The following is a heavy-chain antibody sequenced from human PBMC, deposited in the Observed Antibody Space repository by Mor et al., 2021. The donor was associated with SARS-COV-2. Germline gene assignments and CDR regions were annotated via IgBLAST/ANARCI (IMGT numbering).Heavy chain of an antibody. D-gene: IGHD3-22*01. Sequence: GLEWVSAISGSGGSTYYADSVKGRFTISRDNSKNTLYLQMNSLGAEDTAVYYCARDYYDSSGYSDYWGQGTLVTVSS. CDR2: ISGSGGST. CDR3: ARDYYDSSGYSDY. V-gene: IGHV3-23*01. J-gene: IGHJ4*02.